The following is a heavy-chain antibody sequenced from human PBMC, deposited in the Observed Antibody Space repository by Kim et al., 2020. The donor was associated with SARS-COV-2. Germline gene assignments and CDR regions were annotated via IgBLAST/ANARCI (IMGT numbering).Heavy chain of an antibody. Sequence: ASVKVSCKASGYTFTSYGISWVRQAPGQGLEWMGWISAYNGNTNYAQKLQGRVTMTTDTSTGTAYMELRSLISDDTAVYYCARCPADIVVVPAAKVGYYYYGMDVWGQGTTVTVSS. D-gene: IGHD2-2*01. J-gene: IGHJ6*02. V-gene: IGHV1-18*04. CDR1: GYTFTSYG. CDR2: ISAYNGNT. CDR3: ARCPADIVVVPAAKVGYYYYGMDV.